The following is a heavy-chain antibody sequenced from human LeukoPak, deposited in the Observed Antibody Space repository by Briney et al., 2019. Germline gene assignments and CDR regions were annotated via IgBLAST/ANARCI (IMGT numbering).Heavy chain of an antibody. CDR2: INPNSGGT. Sequence: GASVKVSCKASGYTFPGYHVHWVRQAPGQGLEWMGWINPNSGGTNSAQKLQGRVTMTRDTSISTAYLETSGLTPDDTAIYDCTRDRPYTVTMWFATWGQGPLVTVSS. V-gene: IGHV1-2*02. D-gene: IGHD4-17*01. CDR3: TRDRPYTVTMWFAT. CDR1: GYTFPGYH. J-gene: IGHJ5*02.